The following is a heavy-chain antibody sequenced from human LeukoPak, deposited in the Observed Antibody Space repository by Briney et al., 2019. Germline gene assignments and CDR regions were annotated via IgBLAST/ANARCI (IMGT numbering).Heavy chain of an antibody. D-gene: IGHD6-19*01. Sequence: VSVKVSCKASGYTFTSYGISWVRQAPGQGLEWMGWISAYNGNTNYAQKFQGRVTLTTDTSTTTAYMDLRSLRSDDTALYYCARDPTNTSGRYAFFDYWGQGTLVTVSS. CDR3: ARDPTNTSGRYAFFDY. CDR1: GYTFTSYG. CDR2: ISAYNGNT. J-gene: IGHJ4*02. V-gene: IGHV1-18*01.